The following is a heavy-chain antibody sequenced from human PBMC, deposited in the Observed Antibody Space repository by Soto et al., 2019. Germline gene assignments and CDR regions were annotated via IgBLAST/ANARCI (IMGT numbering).Heavy chain of an antibody. V-gene: IGHV4-39*01. CDR3: ARLRAYYDFWSGYYPTDPDAFDI. Sequence: QLQLQESGPGLVKPSETLSLTCTVSGGSISSSSYYWGWIRQPPGKGLEWIGSIYYSGSTYYNPSLKSRVIMSVDTSKNQFSLKLSSVPAADAAVYYCARLRAYYDFWSGYYPTDPDAFDIWGQGTMVTVSS. CDR2: IYYSGST. CDR1: GGSISSSSYY. J-gene: IGHJ3*02. D-gene: IGHD3-3*01.